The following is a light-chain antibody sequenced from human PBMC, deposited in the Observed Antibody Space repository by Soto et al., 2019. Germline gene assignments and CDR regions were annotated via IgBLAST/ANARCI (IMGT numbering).Light chain of an antibody. CDR1: SSDVGGCKF. CDR2: EVS. Sequence: QSALTQPPSASGSPGQSVTISCTGTSSDVGGCKFVSWYQQYPGKAPKLMIYEVSKRPSGVPDRFSGSKSGNTASLTVSGLQAEDEADYYCSSCGGGSNPDVFGTGTKVTVL. CDR3: SSCGGGSNPDV. V-gene: IGLV2-8*01. J-gene: IGLJ1*01.